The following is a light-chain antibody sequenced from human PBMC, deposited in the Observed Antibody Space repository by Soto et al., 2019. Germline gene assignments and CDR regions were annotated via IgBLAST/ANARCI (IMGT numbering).Light chain of an antibody. CDR1: SSDIGSYNR. CDR3: NSFTTSSTYV. CDR2: EVN. V-gene: IGLV2-18*02. Sequence: QSVLTQPSSGCGSPGQSFTISCTGTSSDIGSYNRVSWYQQPPGTAPKLIIYEVNNRPSGVPDRFSGYKYGNTASLTISGLQAEDEADYYCNSFTTSSTYVFGTGTKVTV. J-gene: IGLJ1*01.